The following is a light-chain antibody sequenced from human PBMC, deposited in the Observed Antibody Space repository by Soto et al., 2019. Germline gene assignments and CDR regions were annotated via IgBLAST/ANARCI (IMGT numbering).Light chain of an antibody. J-gene: IGKJ5*01. V-gene: IGKV3-15*01. Sequence: EIEMTQSPATLSVSPGEGATLSCRVSQTINSNLAWYRHRPGQAPRLLIYRASTRAAGLPDRFSGSGSGTEFTLTISSLQSEDFAVYYCQQYHKWPITFGQGTRLEIK. CDR1: QTINSN. CDR2: RAS. CDR3: QQYHKWPIT.